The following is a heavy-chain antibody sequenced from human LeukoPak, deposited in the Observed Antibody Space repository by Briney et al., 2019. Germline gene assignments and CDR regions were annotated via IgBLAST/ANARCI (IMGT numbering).Heavy chain of an antibody. D-gene: IGHD5-18*01. V-gene: IGHV4-34*01. Sequence: SETLSLTCAVYGGSFSGYYWSWIRQPPGKGLEWIGEINHSGSTNYNPSLKSRVTISVDTSKNQFSLKLSSVTAADTAVYYCVRGTARGYSYGKSFDYGGQGTLVTVSS. CDR1: GGSFSGYY. J-gene: IGHJ4*02. CDR3: VRGTARGYSYGKSFDY. CDR2: INHSGST.